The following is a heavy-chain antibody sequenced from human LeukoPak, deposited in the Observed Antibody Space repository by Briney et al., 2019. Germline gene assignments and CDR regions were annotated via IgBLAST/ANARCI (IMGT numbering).Heavy chain of an antibody. Sequence: ASVKVSCKASGGTFSSYAISWVRQVPGQGLEWMGGIIPIFGTANYAQKFQGRVTITADKSTSTAYMELSSLRSEDTAVYYCARVPPGGLYYYYGMDVWGKGTTVTVSS. D-gene: IGHD3-16*01. V-gene: IGHV1-69*06. CDR1: GGTFSSYA. J-gene: IGHJ6*04. CDR3: ARVPPGGLYYYYGMDV. CDR2: IIPIFGTA.